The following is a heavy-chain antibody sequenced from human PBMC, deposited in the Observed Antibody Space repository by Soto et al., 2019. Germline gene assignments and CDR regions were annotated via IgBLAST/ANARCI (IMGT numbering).Heavy chain of an antibody. CDR3: ARDLAGIVGATTI. V-gene: IGHV1-46*01. Sequence: ASVKVSCKASGYTFTSYYMHWVRQAPGQGLEWMGRINPSGGSTSYAQKFQGRVTMTRDTSTSTVYMELSSLRSEDTAVYYCARDLAGIVGATTIWGQGTLVTVSS. J-gene: IGHJ4*02. CDR2: INPSGGST. CDR1: GYTFTSYY. D-gene: IGHD1-26*01.